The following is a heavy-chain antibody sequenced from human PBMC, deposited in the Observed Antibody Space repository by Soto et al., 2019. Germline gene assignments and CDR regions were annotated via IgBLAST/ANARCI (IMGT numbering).Heavy chain of an antibody. V-gene: IGHV3-15*07. D-gene: IGHD6-19*01. CDR2: IKSKSDGGTT. CDR3: ISSGYTSGWYAFDY. Sequence: EVQLVESGGGLVKPGGSLRLSCATSGLTFNNAWMIWVRQAPGKGLEWVGRIKSKSDGGTTDYAAPVKGRFTISRDDSKNTLYLQMFSLRTEDTAVYYCISSGYTSGWYAFDYWGQGTLVTVSS. CDR1: GLTFNNAW. J-gene: IGHJ4*02.